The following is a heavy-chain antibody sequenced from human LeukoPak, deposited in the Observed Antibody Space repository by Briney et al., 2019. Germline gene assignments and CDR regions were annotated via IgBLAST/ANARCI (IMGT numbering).Heavy chain of an antibody. CDR1: GGSISSYY. J-gene: IGHJ3*02. CDR3: AREPRTICSGGRCYGDDAFDI. D-gene: IGHD2-15*01. Sequence: SETLSLTCTVSGGSISSYYWSWIRQPPGKGLEWIGYIYYSGSTNYNPSLKSRVTISVDTSKNQFSLKLSTVTAADTAVYYYAREPRTICSGGRCYGDDAFDIWGQGTMVTVSS. V-gene: IGHV4-59*01. CDR2: IYYSGST.